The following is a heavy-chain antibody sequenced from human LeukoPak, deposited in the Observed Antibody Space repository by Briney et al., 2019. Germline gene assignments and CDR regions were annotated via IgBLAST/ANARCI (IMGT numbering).Heavy chain of an antibody. CDR3: ARVGGTARSPLDY. D-gene: IGHD1-1*01. J-gene: IGHJ4*02. CDR1: GYSISSGYY. CDR2: IYHSGST. V-gene: IGHV4-38-2*02. Sequence: PSETLSLTCTVSGYSISSGYYWGWIRQPPGKGLEWIGSIYHSGSTYYNPSLKSRATISVDTSKNQFSLKLSSVTAADTAVYYCARVGGTARSPLDYWGQGTLVTVSS.